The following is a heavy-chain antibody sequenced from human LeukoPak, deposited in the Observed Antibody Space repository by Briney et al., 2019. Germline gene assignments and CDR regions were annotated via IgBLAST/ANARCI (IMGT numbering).Heavy chain of an antibody. CDR1: GFTFSDYS. V-gene: IGHV3-48*01. D-gene: IGHD2-2*01. CDR3: ARDTKYAFDN. Sequence: GGSLRLSCAASGFTFSDYSMNWVRQAPGKGLEWISYVGISSGNTKYADSVKGRFTISGDKAKNSLYLQMNSLRVEDTAVYYSARDTKYAFDNWGQGTLVTVSS. CDR2: VGISSGNT. J-gene: IGHJ4*02.